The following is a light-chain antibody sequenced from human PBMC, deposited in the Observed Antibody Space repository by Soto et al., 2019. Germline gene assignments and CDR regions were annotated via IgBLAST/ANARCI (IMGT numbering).Light chain of an antibody. Sequence: QTVVTQEPSFSVSPGETVTLTCGLSSGSVSTSYYPSWYQQTPGQAPRTLIHSTNTRASGVPDRFSGSILGNKAALPITGAQADDESDYYCVLYMGSGISVFGGGTKLTVL. J-gene: IGLJ3*02. V-gene: IGLV8-61*01. CDR3: VLYMGSGISV. CDR1: SGSVSTSYY. CDR2: STN.